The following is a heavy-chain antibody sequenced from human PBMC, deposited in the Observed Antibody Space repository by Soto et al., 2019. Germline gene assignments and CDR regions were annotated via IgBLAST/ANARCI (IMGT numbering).Heavy chain of an antibody. CDR2: IYSGGST. J-gene: IGHJ6*02. Sequence: PGGALGLSCAASGFTVSSNYMSWVRQAPGKGLEWVSVIYSGGSTYYADSVKGRFTISRDNSKNTLYLQMNSLRAEDTAVYYCARDRLGYYDSSGYYLYYYYYGMDVWGQGTTVTVSS. CDR3: ARDRLGYYDSSGYYLYYYYYGMDV. V-gene: IGHV3-53*01. D-gene: IGHD3-22*01. CDR1: GFTVSSNY.